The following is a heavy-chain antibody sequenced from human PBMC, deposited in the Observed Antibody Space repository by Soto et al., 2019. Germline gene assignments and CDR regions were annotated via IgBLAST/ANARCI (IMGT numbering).Heavy chain of an antibody. D-gene: IGHD2-15*01. V-gene: IGHV1-69*01. CDR1: GGSFSSDS. J-gene: IGHJ4*02. CDR2: IIPMFDTP. CDR3: ARSGGLDRDFNY. Sequence: SLKLSCKASGGSFSSDSFSWGRQAPGQGLEWMGGIIPMFDTPIYAQKFQDRVTITADESTSTAYMQLSSLRSGDTAVYYCARSGGLDRDFNYWGQGSLVTVSS.